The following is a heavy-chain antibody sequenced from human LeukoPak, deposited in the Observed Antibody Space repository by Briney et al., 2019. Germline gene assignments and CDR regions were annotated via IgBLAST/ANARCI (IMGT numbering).Heavy chain of an antibody. Sequence: GGSLRLSCAASGFTFSSYWMSCVRQAPGKGLEWVANIKQDGSETYYVDSVKGRFTISRDKAKNSLYLQMNSLRAEDTAVYYCARSGYCSSTSCMGYYYYYYMDVWGKGTTVTVSS. J-gene: IGHJ6*03. D-gene: IGHD2-2*03. CDR3: ARSGYCSSTSCMGYYYYYYMDV. V-gene: IGHV3-7*01. CDR2: IKQDGSET. CDR1: GFTFSSYW.